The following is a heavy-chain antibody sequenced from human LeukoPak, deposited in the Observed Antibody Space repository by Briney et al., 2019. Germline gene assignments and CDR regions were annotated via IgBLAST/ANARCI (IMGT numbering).Heavy chain of an antibody. V-gene: IGHV4-61*02. D-gene: IGHD3-9*01. CDR3: ARATVLRYFDWLFDY. J-gene: IGHJ4*02. CDR2: IYTSGST. Sequence: SQTLSLTCTVSGASVSRGSYYWNWIRQPAGKGLEGIGRIYTSGSTNYNPSLKSRVTMSVDTSKNQFSLKLSSVTAADTAVYYCARATVLRYFDWLFDYWGQGTLVTVSS. CDR1: GASVSRGSYY.